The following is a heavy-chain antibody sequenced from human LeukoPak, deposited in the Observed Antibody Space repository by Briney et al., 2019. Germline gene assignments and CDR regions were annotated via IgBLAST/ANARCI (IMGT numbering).Heavy chain of an antibody. CDR3: AKDYYGSGSYYNGGHYFDY. J-gene: IGHJ4*02. V-gene: IGHV3-33*06. CDR1: GFTFSSYG. D-gene: IGHD3-10*01. CDR2: IWYDGSNK. Sequence: PGRSLRLSCAASGFTFSSYGMHWVRQAPGKELEWVAVIWYDGSNKYYADSVKGRFTISRDNSKNTLYLQMNSLRAEDTAVYYCAKDYYGSGSYYNGGHYFDYWGQGALVTVSS.